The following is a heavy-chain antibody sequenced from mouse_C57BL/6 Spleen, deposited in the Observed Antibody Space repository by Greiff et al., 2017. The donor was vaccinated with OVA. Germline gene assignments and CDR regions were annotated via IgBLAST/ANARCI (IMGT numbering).Heavy chain of an antibody. CDR1: GYTFTSYW. CDR3: VPQYDGSSQRAWFAC. V-gene: IGHV1-5*01. Sequence: VQLQQSGTVLARPGASVKMSCKTSGYTFTSYWMHWVKQRPGQGLEWIGAIYPGNGDTSYNQKFKGKAKLTAVTSASTAYMELSSLTYEDSAVFDCVPQYDGSSQRAWFACWGQGTLVTVSA. J-gene: IGHJ3*01. CDR2: IYPGNGDT. D-gene: IGHD1-1*01.